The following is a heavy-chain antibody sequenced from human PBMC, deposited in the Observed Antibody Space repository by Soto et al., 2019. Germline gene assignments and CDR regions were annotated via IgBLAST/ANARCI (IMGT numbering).Heavy chain of an antibody. CDR3: ARDRXXYYGMDV. CDR2: ISAYKGNT. J-gene: IGHJ6*02. V-gene: IGHV1-18*01. CDR1: GYTFTXFG. D-gene: IGHD3-22*01. Sequence: QVQLVQSGGEVKKPGASVKVSCKATGYTFTXFGXXXXXXXXXXXLEWMGWISAYKGNTNYAQKLQGRVTMTTDTXXXTXXXXXXXXXXXXXXXXXXARDRXXYYGMDVWGQGTTVTVSS.